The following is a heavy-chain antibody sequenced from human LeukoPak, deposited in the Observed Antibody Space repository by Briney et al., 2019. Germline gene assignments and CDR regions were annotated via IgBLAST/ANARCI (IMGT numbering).Heavy chain of an antibody. CDR3: ARDSSYSTTWYPDY. V-gene: IGHV1-2*06. Sequence: ASVKVSCKASGYTFTGYYMHWVRQAPGQGLEWMGRINPNSGGTNYAQKFQGRVTMTRDTSIRTAYMELSRLRSDDTAVYYCARDSSYSTTWYPDYWGQGTLVTVSS. CDR2: INPNSGGT. D-gene: IGHD6-13*01. J-gene: IGHJ4*02. CDR1: GYTFTGYY.